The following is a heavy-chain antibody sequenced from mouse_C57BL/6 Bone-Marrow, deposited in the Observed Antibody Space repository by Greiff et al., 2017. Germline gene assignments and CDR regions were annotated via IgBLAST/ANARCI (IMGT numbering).Heavy chain of an antibody. CDR1: GFNIKDDY. V-gene: IGHV14-4*01. D-gene: IGHD2-3*01. CDR3: TIYDGYSWFAY. Sequence: EVQLQQSGAELVRPGASVKLSWTASGFNIKDDYMPWVKQRPEQGLEWIGWIDPENGDTEYASKFQGKATITADTSSNTAYLQLSSLTSEDTAVYYCTIYDGYSWFAYWGQGTLVTVSA. CDR2: IDPENGDT. J-gene: IGHJ3*01.